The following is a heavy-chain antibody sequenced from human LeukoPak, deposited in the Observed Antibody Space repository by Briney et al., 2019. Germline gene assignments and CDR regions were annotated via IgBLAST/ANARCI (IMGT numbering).Heavy chain of an antibody. CDR1: GFTFSSSG. V-gene: IGHV3-23*01. D-gene: IGHD5-12*01. J-gene: IGHJ4*02. Sequence: GGSLRLSCAASGFTFSSSGMHWVRQAPGKGLEWVSAISGSGGSTYYADSVKGRFTISRDNSKNTLYLQMDSLRAEDTAVYYCARDQSRGYGFDYWGQGTLVTVSS. CDR2: ISGSGGST. CDR3: ARDQSRGYGFDY.